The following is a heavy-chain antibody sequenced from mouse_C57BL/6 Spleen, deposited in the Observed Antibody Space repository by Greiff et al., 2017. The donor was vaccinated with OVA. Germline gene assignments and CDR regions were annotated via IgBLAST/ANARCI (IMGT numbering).Heavy chain of an antibody. CDR3: ARSGYGYDGAYFDY. Sequence: QVQLQQPGAELVKPGASVKLSCKASGYTFTSYWMHWVKQRPGQGLEWIGMIHPNSGSTNYNEKFKSKATLTVDNSSSTAYMQLSSLTSEDSAVYYCARSGYGYDGAYFDYWGQGTTLTVSS. CDR2: IHPNSGST. V-gene: IGHV1-64*01. CDR1: GYTFTSYW. J-gene: IGHJ2*01. D-gene: IGHD2-2*01.